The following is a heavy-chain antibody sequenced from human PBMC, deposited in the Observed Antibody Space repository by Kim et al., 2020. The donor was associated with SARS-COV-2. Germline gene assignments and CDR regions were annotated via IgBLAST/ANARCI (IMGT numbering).Heavy chain of an antibody. CDR3: AREGNNPRIVYG. V-gene: IGHV1-69*04. D-gene: IGHD2-8*01. J-gene: IGHJ1*01. Sequence: NYAQKSQGRVTITADKSTSTAYMELSSLRSEDTAVYYCAREGNNPRIVYGWGQGTLVTVSS.